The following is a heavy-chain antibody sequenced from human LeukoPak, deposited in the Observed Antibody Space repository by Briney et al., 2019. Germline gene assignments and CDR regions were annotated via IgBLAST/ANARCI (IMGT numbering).Heavy chain of an antibody. CDR3: ARARSRSSNYHFGY. Sequence: SVKFSCSASGDGFTDGFIQWVRRAPGGGVEWMGGLISYSGATNFALSFRGRVTITVDTSVNPAYMKVSTVTSEDTSVYYCARARSRSSNYHFGYWGQGPLALVSS. D-gene: IGHD4-11*01. V-gene: IGHV1-2*02. CDR1: GDGFTDGF. J-gene: IGHJ1*01. CDR2: LISYSGAT.